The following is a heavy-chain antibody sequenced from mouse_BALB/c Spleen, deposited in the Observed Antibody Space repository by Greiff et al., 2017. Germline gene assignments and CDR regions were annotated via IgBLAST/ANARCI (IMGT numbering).Heavy chain of an antibody. D-gene: IGHD1-1*01. CDR1: GFTFTDYY. V-gene: IGHV7-3*02. CDR3: ARSPGYYYGSD. J-gene: IGHJ3*01. CDR2: IRNKANGYTT. Sequence: EVQLVESGGGLVQPGGSLRLSCATSGFTFTDYYMSWVRQPPGKALEWLGFIRNKANGYTTEYSASVKGRFTISRDNSQSILYLQMNTLRAEDSATYYCARSPGYYYGSDWGQGTLVTVSA.